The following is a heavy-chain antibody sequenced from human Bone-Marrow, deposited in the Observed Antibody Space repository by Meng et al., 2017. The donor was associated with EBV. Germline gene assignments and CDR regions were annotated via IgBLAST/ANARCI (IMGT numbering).Heavy chain of an antibody. D-gene: IGHD6-13*01. CDR2: INTDGIST. J-gene: IGHJ4*02. V-gene: IGHV3-74*01. CDR1: GFTFRSYW. CDR3: ARAEQQLFPFDY. Sequence: VELWESGGGLVQPGGSLRLSCVAPGFTFRSYWMHWVRQAPGKGLVWVSRINTDGISTTYADSVKGRFTISRDNAKNTLYLQMNSLRAEDTAVYYCARAEQQLFPFDYWGQGTLVTVSS.